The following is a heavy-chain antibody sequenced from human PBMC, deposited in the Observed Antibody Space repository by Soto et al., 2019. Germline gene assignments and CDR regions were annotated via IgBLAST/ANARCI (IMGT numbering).Heavy chain of an antibody. Sequence: GGSLRLSCAASGFTFSSYGMHWVRQAPGKGLEWVAVIWHDGSNKFYVDSVKGRFTISRDNSKNTLFLQMDSLRAEDTAVYYCARDFYSNYHSNRPTTYGMDVWGQGTTVTVSS. J-gene: IGHJ6*02. CDR2: IWHDGSNK. CDR3: ARDFYSNYHSNRPTTYGMDV. D-gene: IGHD4-4*01. CDR1: GFTFSSYG. V-gene: IGHV3-33*08.